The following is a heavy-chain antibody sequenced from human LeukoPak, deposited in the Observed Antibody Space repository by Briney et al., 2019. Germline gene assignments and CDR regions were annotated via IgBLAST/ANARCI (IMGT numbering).Heavy chain of an antibody. J-gene: IGHJ5*02. D-gene: IGHD1-26*01. Sequence: GGPLRLFCAASGFNFSGSAIHWVRQSSGKGLEWVGQIDKKDKGYATATAYAASVKGRFTISRDDSINTAYLQMKSLKTEDTALYYCTGDSGTYNWFDPWGQGTLVTVSS. CDR3: TGDSGTYNWFDP. CDR1: GFNFSGSA. CDR2: IDKKDKGYATAT. V-gene: IGHV3-73*01.